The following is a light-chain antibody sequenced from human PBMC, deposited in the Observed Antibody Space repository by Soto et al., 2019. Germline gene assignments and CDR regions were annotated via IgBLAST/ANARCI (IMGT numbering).Light chain of an antibody. J-gene: IGKJ2*01. V-gene: IGKV1-5*01. Sequence: DIEMTQSPSTLSASVGDRVTITCRASQTIRSWLAWYQQKPGKAPNLLIYDASSLESGVPSRFSGSGSGTEFTLTISSLQPDDFATYYCQQYDSHPMYTFGQGTKVDIK. CDR3: QQYDSHPMYT. CDR1: QTIRSW. CDR2: DAS.